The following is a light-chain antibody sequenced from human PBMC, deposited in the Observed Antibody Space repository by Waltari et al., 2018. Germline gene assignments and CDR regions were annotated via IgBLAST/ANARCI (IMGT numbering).Light chain of an antibody. Sequence: QFVLTQSPSASGTPGQRVTISCSGSSSNIGLNSIYWYQQLPGAPPKLLISKNNHRPSGVPDRFAASKSVTSASLAISGLRSEDEADYFCAARDDSLNWVFGGGTKLTVL. V-gene: IGLV1-47*01. J-gene: IGLJ3*02. CDR3: AARDDSLNWV. CDR1: SSNIGLNS. CDR2: KNN.